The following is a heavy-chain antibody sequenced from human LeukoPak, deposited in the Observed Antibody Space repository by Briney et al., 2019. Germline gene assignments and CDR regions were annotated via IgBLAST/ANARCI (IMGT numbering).Heavy chain of an antibody. CDR1: GFNFNNAW. Sequence: GGSLRLSCAASGFNFNNAWMTWVRQAPGKGLEWVGRIKSKTDGETTDYAAQVKGRFTISRDDSKTTLYLQMNSLKTEDTAVYYCTTNRVYWGQGTLVTVSS. CDR2: IKSKTDGETT. J-gene: IGHJ4*02. V-gene: IGHV3-15*01. CDR3: TTNRVY. D-gene: IGHD2/OR15-2a*01.